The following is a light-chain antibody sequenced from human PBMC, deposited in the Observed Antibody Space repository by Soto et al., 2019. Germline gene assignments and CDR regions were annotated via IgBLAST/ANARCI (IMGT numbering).Light chain of an antibody. CDR1: QSVSSN. CDR2: AAS. J-gene: IGKJ1*01. CDR3: HQYNNWPPWT. Sequence: EIVMTQSPATLSVSPGERATLSCRASQSVSSNLAWYQQKPGQAPRLLIYAASTTATGIPARFSGSGSGTEVTLTISSLQSEDFAVYYCHQYNNWPPWTFGQGTKVEMK. V-gene: IGKV3-15*01.